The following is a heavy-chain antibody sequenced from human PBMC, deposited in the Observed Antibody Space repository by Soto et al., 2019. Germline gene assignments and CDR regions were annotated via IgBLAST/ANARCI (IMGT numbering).Heavy chain of an antibody. CDR1: GGSLSSYT. CDR3: ARVWGGYCTSASCYGNRFDF. J-gene: IGHJ4*02. V-gene: IGHV1-69*02. CDR2: IIPILGIA. D-gene: IGHD2-2*01. Sequence: SVRVSCKASGGSLSSYTISWVRQALGQGLEWMGRIIPILGIANYAQKFQGRVTITTDKSTSTAYMELNSLRSEDTAVYYCARVWGGYCTSASCYGNRFDFWGQGALVTVSS.